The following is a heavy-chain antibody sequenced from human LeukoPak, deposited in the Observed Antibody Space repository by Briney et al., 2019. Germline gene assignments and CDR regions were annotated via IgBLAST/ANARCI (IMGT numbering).Heavy chain of an antibody. CDR3: ARHLGSSWSAGFDY. D-gene: IGHD6-13*01. Sequence: SETLSLTCTVSGGSISSYYWGWIRRPPGKGLEWIGSIYYSGSTYYNPSLKSRVTISVDTSKNQFSLKLSSVTAADTAVYYCARHLGSSWSAGFDYWGQGTLVTVSS. J-gene: IGHJ4*02. CDR1: GGSISSYY. V-gene: IGHV4-39*01. CDR2: IYYSGST.